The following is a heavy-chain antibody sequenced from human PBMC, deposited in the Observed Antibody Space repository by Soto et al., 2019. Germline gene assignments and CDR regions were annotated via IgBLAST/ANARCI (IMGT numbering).Heavy chain of an antibody. D-gene: IGHD2-15*01. J-gene: IGHJ6*02. V-gene: IGHV3-30-3*01. CDR2: ISHDGSNK. CDR3: ARDPDKGYCSGGSCPYYYYGMDV. Sequence: GGSLRLSCAASGFTFSSYAMHWFRQAPGKGLEWVAVISHDGSNKYDADSVKGRFTISRDNSKNTLYLQMNSLRAEDTAVYYCARDPDKGYCSGGSCPYYYYGMDVWGQGTTVTVSS. CDR1: GFTFSSYA.